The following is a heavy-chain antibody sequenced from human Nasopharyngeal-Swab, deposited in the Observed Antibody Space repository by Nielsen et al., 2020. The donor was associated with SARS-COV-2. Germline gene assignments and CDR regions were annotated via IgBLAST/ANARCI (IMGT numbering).Heavy chain of an antibody. CDR3: AREEYYYDSSGNYYRAFDN. Sequence: SETLSLTCTVSGAFISGHHWSWIRQPQGKGLEWIGYFSYRGITNYNPSLNSRVTISADSSKNQFSLELGSVTAADTAVYYCAREEYYYDSSGNYYRAFDNWGQGTLVSVSS. J-gene: IGHJ4*02. CDR1: GAFISGHH. D-gene: IGHD3-22*01. V-gene: IGHV4-59*11. CDR2: FSYRGIT.